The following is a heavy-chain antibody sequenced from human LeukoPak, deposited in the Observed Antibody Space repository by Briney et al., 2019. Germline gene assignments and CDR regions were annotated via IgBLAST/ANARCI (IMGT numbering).Heavy chain of an antibody. D-gene: IGHD7-27*01. CDR1: GFALSSHW. J-gene: IGHJ4*02. Sequence: GGSLRLSCAASGFALSSHWMTWVRQVPGRGPEWVANVNRDGSETYYLDSVKGRFTISKDNAKNSLYLQMNSLRAEDTAVYYCARKTGVTGEAFDYWGQGTLVTVSS. CDR3: ARKTGVTGEAFDY. CDR2: VNRDGSET. V-gene: IGHV3-7*01.